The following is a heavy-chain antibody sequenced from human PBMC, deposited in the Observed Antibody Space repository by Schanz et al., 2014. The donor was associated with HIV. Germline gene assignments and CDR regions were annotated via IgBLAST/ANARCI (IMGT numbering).Heavy chain of an antibody. Sequence: EVQLVESGGGLVQPGGSLRLSCAASGFTFSRYWMTWVRQAPGKGLEWVANIKEDGSEKYHADSVKGRFTISRDNAKNSLFLQMESLRAEDTAVYYCARDGGEAWGQGTTVTVS. CDR1: GFTFSRYW. J-gene: IGHJ6*02. CDR3: ARDGGEA. D-gene: IGHD3-16*01. CDR2: IKEDGSEK. V-gene: IGHV3-7*01.